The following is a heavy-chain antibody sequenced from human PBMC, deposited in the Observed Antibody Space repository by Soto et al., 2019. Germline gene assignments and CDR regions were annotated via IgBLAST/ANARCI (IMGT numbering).Heavy chain of an antibody. CDR2: INAGNGNT. V-gene: IGHV1-3*01. D-gene: IGHD3-22*01. CDR1: GYTFTRYN. CDR3: ARPKDYDDCLDY. Sequence: QVQLVQSGAEVKKPGASVKVSGKASGYTFTRYNMHWVRQAPGQRLEWMGWINAGNGNTKYSRKFQGRVTFTRDTSANTAYMEQSSLTSEDTAVYYCARPKDYDDCLDYWGQGTLVTVSS. J-gene: IGHJ4*02.